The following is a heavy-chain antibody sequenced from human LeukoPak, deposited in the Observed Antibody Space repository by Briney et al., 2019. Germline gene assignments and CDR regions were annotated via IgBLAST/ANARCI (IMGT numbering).Heavy chain of an antibody. CDR3: AKRGVVIRVILVGFHKEAYYFDS. D-gene: IGHD3-10*01. CDR1: GFTFRSYA. CDR2: ISYVGSKK. V-gene: IGHV3-30*01. J-gene: IGHJ4*02. Sequence: GGSLRLSCAASGFTFRSYALHWVPEAPGKGREGVAVISYVGSKKYYGDSVRGGFTISRDNLKNTLYLQMNSLRDEDTAVYFCAKRGVVIRVILVGFHKEAYYFDSWGQGALVTVSS.